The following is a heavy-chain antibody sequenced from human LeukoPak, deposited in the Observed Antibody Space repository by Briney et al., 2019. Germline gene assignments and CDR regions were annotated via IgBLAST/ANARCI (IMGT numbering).Heavy chain of an antibody. Sequence: GGSLRLSCAASEFTFSTSSMSWVRQVPGKGLEWVSAINGGGDDTYHADSVKGRFTISRDNSKNMLFLQVSSLRVEDTAVYYCAKEGFDYWGQGTLVTVSS. CDR3: AKEGFDY. V-gene: IGHV3-23*01. J-gene: IGHJ4*02. CDR2: INGGGDDT. CDR1: EFTFSTSS.